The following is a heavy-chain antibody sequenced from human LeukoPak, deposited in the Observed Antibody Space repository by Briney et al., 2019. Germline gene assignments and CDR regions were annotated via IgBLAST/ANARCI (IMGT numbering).Heavy chain of an antibody. Sequence: GGSLRLSCAASGFTFSDHYMDWVRQAPGKGLEWDGRTRNKANSYTTEYAASVKGRFTISRDDSKNSLYLQMNSLKTEDTAVYYCARITYYYDSSGYSDAFDIWGQGTMVTVSS. CDR3: ARITYYYDSSGYSDAFDI. D-gene: IGHD3-22*01. CDR1: GFTFSDHY. V-gene: IGHV3-72*01. J-gene: IGHJ3*02. CDR2: TRNKANSYTT.